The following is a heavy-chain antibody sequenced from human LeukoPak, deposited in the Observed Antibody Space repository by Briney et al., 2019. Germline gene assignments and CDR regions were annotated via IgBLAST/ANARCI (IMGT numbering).Heavy chain of an antibody. J-gene: IGHJ6*03. D-gene: IGHD2-2*02. CDR3: ARELREYCSSTSCYTDYYYMDV. CDR1: GGTFSSCA. Sequence: SVKVSCKASGGTFSSCAISWVRQAPGQGLEWMGGIIPIFGTANYAQKFQGRVTITTDESTSTAYMELSSLRSEDTAVYYCARELREYCSSTSCYTDYYYMDVWGKGTTVTVSS. V-gene: IGHV1-69*05. CDR2: IIPIFGTA.